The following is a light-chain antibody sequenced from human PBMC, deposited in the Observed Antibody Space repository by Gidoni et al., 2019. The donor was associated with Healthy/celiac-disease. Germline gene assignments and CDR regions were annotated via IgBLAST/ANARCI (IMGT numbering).Light chain of an antibody. CDR3: MQAIQTPIT. CDR2: LGS. CDR1: QSLLHSNGYNY. V-gene: IGKV2-28*01. Sequence: DLVITQSPLSLPVTPVEPASISCRSSQSLLHSNGYNYLDWYLQKPGQSPKLLIYLGSNRASGVPDRFSGSGSGTDFTLKISRVEAEDVGVYYCMQAIQTPITFGQXTRLEIK. J-gene: IGKJ5*01.